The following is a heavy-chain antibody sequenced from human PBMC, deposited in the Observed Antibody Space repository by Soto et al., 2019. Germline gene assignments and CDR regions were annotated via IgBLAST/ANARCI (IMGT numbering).Heavy chain of an antibody. J-gene: IGHJ4*02. V-gene: IGHV3-23*01. CDR3: AKEDTSTGALDY. CDR2: ISDSGATT. D-gene: IGHD6-19*01. CDR1: GFPFGENA. Sequence: GWSLRLSCAASGFPFGENAMSWVRQAPGKGLEWVSGISDSGATTYYADYVRGRFTISRDNSKNTLYLQMKSLRAEDSASYYCAKEDTSTGALDYWGQGALVTVSS.